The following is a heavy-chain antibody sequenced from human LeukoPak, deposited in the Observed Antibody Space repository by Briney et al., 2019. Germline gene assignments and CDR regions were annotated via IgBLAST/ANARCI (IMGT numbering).Heavy chain of an antibody. D-gene: IGHD5-24*01. CDR2: INHSGST. V-gene: IGHV4-34*01. CDR1: GGSFSGYY. Sequence: SETLSLTCAVYGGSFSGYYWSWIRQPPGKGLEWIGEINHSGSTNYNPSLKSRVTISVDTSKNQFSLKLSSVTAADTAVYYCARMGWLQLGLDYWGQGTLVTVSS. J-gene: IGHJ4*02. CDR3: ARMGWLQLGLDY.